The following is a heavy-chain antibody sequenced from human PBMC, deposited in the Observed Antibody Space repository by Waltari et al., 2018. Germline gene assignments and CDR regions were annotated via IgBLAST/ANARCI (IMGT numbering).Heavy chain of an antibody. CDR1: TFPDFW. J-gene: IGHJ4*02. V-gene: IGHV3-7*01. Sequence: TFPDFWMTWVRQPPGGGLEWLATIKGDGSEKYYGDSVKGRCTISRDNAENSLYLQLNSLRVEDTAVYYCVRNRVDYLGQGTLVTVSS. CDR2: IKGDGSEK. CDR3: VRNRVDY.